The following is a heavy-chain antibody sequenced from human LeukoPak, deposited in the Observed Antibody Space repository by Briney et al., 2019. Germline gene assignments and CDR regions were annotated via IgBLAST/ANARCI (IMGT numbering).Heavy chain of an antibody. D-gene: IGHD3-22*01. Sequence: SVKVSCXASGGTFSSYAISWVRQAPGQGLEWMGRIIPIFGTANYAQKFQGRVTITTDESTSTAYMELSSLRSEDTAVYYCARGSYYDSSGYYDYFDYWGQGTLVTVSS. CDR3: ARGSYYDSSGYYDYFDY. CDR2: IIPIFGTA. V-gene: IGHV1-69*05. CDR1: GGTFSSYA. J-gene: IGHJ4*02.